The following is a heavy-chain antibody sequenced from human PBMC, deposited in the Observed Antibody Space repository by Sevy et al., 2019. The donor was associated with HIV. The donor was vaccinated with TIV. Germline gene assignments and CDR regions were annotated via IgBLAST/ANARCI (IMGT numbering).Heavy chain of an antibody. CDR1: GFSFSSYG. J-gene: IGHJ4*02. V-gene: IGHV3-30*02. CDR3: VKEGGDEGGDH. D-gene: IGHD3-10*01. CDR2: IQYDGSNK. Sequence: GGSLRLSCAASGFSFSSYGMHWVRQAPGKGLEWMSYIQYDGSNKNYADSVKGRFTISRDNSKNKLYLQMNSLRVEDTGVFYCVKEGGDEGGDHWGQGTLVTVSS.